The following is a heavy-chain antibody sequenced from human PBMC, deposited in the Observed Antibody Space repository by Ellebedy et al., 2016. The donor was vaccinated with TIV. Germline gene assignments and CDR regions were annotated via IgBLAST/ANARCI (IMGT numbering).Heavy chain of an antibody. V-gene: IGHV3-21*01. Sequence: PGGSLRLSCAASGFTFSSYSMNWVRQAPGKGMEWVSSISSSSSYIYYADSVKGRFTISRDNAKNSLYLQMNSLRAEDTAVYYCARMGYWTYYDFWSGYSIDAFDIWGQGKMVTVSS. J-gene: IGHJ3*02. CDR1: GFTFSSYS. D-gene: IGHD3-3*01. CDR2: ISSSSSYI. CDR3: ARMGYWTYYDFWSGYSIDAFDI.